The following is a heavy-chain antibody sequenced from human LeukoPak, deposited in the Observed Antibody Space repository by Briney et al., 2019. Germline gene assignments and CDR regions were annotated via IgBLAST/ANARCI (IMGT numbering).Heavy chain of an antibody. Sequence: GASVKVSCKASGYTFTSYYMHWVRQAPGQGLEWMGIINPSGGSTSYAQKFQGRVTMTRDTSTSTVYMELSSLRSEDTAVYYCARDLPIGDSSGYYPNYYFDYWGQGTLVTVSS. D-gene: IGHD3-22*01. CDR3: ARDLPIGDSSGYYPNYYFDY. CDR2: INPSGGST. J-gene: IGHJ4*02. V-gene: IGHV1-46*01. CDR1: GYTFTSYY.